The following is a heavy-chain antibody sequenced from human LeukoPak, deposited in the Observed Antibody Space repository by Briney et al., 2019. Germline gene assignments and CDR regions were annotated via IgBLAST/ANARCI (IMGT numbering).Heavy chain of an antibody. CDR3: ARDLMWVAAAGITDAFDI. D-gene: IGHD6-13*01. CDR1: GYTFTGYY. Sequence: ASVKVSCKASGYTFTGYYMHWVRQAPGQGLEWMGWINPNSGGTNYAQKFQGRVTMTTDTSTSTAYMELRSLRSDDTAVYYCARDLMWVAAAGITDAFDIWGQGTMVTVSS. CDR2: INPNSGGT. J-gene: IGHJ3*02. V-gene: IGHV1-2*02.